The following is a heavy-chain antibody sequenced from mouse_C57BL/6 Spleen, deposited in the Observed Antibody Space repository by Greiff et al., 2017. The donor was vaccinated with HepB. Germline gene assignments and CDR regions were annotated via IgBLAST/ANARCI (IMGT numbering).Heavy chain of an antibody. CDR2: ISSGSSTI. V-gene: IGHV5-17*01. J-gene: IGHJ4*01. CDR1: GFTFSDYG. Sequence: EVKLMESGGGLVKPGGSLKLSCGASGFTFSDYGMHWVSQAPEKGLEWVAYISSGSSTIDYADTVKGRVTISRDNAKSTLCMQMTSLRSEDTAMYYCARRMRDYWGQGTSVTVSS. CDR3: ARRMRDY.